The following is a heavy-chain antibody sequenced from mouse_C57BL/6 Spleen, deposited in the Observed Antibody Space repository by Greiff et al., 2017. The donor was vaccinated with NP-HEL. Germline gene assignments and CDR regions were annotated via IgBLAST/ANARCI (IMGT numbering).Heavy chain of an antibody. CDR1: GFNIKNTY. CDR2: IDPANGNT. D-gene: IGHD1-1*01. CDR3: ARDYGSHYYFDY. Sequence: EVQGVESVAELVRPGASVKLSCTASGFNIKNTYMHWVKQRPEQGLEWIGRIDPANGNTKYAPKFQGKATITADTSSNTAYLQLSSLTSEDTAIYYCARDYGSHYYFDYWGQGTTLTVSS. V-gene: IGHV14-3*01. J-gene: IGHJ2*01.